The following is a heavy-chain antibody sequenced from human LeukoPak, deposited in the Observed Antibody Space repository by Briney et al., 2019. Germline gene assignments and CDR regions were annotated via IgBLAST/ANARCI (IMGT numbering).Heavy chain of an antibody. J-gene: IGHJ5*02. CDR1: GGSFSGYY. D-gene: IGHD4-23*01. CDR2: INDSGST. CDR3: ARGPYGGNDNWFDP. V-gene: IGHV4-34*01. Sequence: SETLSLTCAVYGGSFSGYYWSWLRQPPGKGLEWIGAINDSGSTNYNPSLKSRVTISEDTSKKQFSLKMTSVTAADTAVYYCARGPYGGNDNWFDPWGQGTLVTVSS.